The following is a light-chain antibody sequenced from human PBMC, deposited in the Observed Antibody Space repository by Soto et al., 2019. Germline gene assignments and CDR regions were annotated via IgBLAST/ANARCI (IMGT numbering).Light chain of an antibody. Sequence: EIVLTQSPGTLSLSPGERATLSCRASQSVSSTYLAWYQQKPGQAPRLLIYGASTRATGVPDRFSGSGSGTDFTLTLSRLESEDFAVYYCQQYGNSPYTFGQGTKLEMK. CDR1: QSVSSTY. J-gene: IGKJ2*01. CDR3: QQYGNSPYT. CDR2: GAS. V-gene: IGKV3-20*01.